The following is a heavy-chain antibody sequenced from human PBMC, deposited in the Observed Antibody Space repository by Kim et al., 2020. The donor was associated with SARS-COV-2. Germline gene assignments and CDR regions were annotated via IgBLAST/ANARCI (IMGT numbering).Heavy chain of an antibody. CDR3: ARDIDFRPRGNEFDY. CDR2: ISSSSSYI. J-gene: IGHJ4*02. Sequence: GGSLRLSCAASGFTFSSYSMNWVRQAPGKGLEWVSSISSSSSYIYYADSVKGRFTISRDNAKNSLYLQMNSLRAEDTAVYYCARDIDFRPRGNEFDYWGQGTLVTVSS. CDR1: GFTFSSYS. D-gene: IGHD1-1*01. V-gene: IGHV3-21*01.